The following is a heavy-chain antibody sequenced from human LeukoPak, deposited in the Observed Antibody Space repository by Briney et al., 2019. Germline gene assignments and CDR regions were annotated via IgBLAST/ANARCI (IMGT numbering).Heavy chain of an antibody. V-gene: IGHV3-23*01. J-gene: IGHJ5*02. D-gene: IGHD3-10*01. CDR3: ARVASGSYNWFDP. CDR2: INDGVGRT. CDR1: GFTFSNYA. Sequence: PGGSLRLSCSAAGFTFSNYAMSWVRQAPGRGLEWVSCINDGVGRTFYADAVRGRFTISRDNAKNTVYLQMNSLRAEDTAVYYCARVASGSYNWFDPWGQGTLVTVSS.